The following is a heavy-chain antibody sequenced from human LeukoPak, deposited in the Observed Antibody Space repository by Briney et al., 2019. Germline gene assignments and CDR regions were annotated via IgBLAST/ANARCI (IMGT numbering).Heavy chain of an antibody. CDR2: IKQDGSEK. Sequence: GGSLRLSCAASGFTFNSYRMSWVRQAPGKGLEWVANIKQDGSEKYYVDSVKGRFTISRDNAKNSLYLQMNSLRAEDTAVYYCARDDPTLFWSGSPFYWDQGTLVTISS. CDR1: GFTFNSYR. CDR3: ARDDPTLFWSGSPFY. D-gene: IGHD3-3*01. J-gene: IGHJ4*02. V-gene: IGHV3-7*01.